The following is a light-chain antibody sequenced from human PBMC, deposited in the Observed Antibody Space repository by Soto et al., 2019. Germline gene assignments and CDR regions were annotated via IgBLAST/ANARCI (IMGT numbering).Light chain of an antibody. CDR1: QSVSSNY. CDR3: QQYGRSPRFT. J-gene: IGKJ2*01. CDR2: GAS. Sequence: EIVLTQSPGTLSLSPGERATLSCRASQSVSSNYLAWYQQKPGQAPRLLIYGASRGAAGIPDRFIGSGSGTDFTHTINRLEPEDFAVYFCQQYGRSPRFTFGQGTKLEIK. V-gene: IGKV3-20*01.